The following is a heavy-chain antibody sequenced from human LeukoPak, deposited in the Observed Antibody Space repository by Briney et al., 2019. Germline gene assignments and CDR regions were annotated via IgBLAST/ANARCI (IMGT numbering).Heavy chain of an antibody. CDR3: ARAEVEMATIFFDY. Sequence: GGSLRLSCAASGFTFSSYSMNWVRQAPGKGLEWVSSISSSSSYIYYADSVKGRFTISRDNAKNSLYLQMNSLIAEDTAVYYCARAEVEMATIFFDYWGQGTLVTVSS. CDR2: ISSSSSYI. J-gene: IGHJ4*02. CDR1: GFTFSSYS. D-gene: IGHD5-24*01. V-gene: IGHV3-21*01.